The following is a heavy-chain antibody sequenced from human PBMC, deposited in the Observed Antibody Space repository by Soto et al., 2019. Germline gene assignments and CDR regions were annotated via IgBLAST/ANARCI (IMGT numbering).Heavy chain of an antibody. V-gene: IGHV5-10-1*01. J-gene: IGHJ4*02. CDR3: ARHGGVPFDY. Sequence: GESLKISCKGSGYRFTSYWINWVRQMPGKGLEWMGRIDPSDSYTNYSPSFQGHVTISVDKSISTAYLQWSSLKASDTAMYYCARHGGVPFDYWGQEALVTVSS. D-gene: IGHD3-16*01. CDR1: GYRFTSYW. CDR2: IDPSDSYT.